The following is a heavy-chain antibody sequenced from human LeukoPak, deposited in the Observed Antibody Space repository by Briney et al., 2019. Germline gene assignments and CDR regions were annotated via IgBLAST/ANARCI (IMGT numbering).Heavy chain of an antibody. CDR2: IYTSGST. V-gene: IGHV4-4*07. Sequence: SETLSLTCTVSGGSISSYYWSWIRQPAGKGLEWIGRIYTSGSTNYNPSLKSRVTMSVDTSKNQFSLKLSSVTAADTAAYYCARDLVYGSGYNWFDPWGQGTLVTVSS. CDR1: GGSISSYY. J-gene: IGHJ5*02. D-gene: IGHD3-10*01. CDR3: ARDLVYGSGYNWFDP.